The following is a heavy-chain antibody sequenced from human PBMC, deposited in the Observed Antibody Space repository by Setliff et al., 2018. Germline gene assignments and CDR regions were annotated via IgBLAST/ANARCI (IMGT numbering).Heavy chain of an antibody. V-gene: IGHV3-7*01. CDR3: SRDLQGSGDYVVDY. CDR2: IKKDGSIK. D-gene: IGHD4-17*01. CDR1: GFTFRSCW. Sequence: HPGGSLRLSCAASGFTFRSCWMSWVRQAPGKGLEWVANIKKDGSIKYYLDSVRGRFTISRDNAENSLTLQMNSLRVEDTAVYYCSRDLQGSGDYVVDYWGQGTLVTVSS. J-gene: IGHJ4*02.